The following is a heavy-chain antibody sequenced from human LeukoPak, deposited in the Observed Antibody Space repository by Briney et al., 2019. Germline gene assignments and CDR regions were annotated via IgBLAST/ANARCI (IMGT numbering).Heavy chain of an antibody. CDR3: ARVGYYYDSSGYYLDAFDI. CDR1: GGSISSYY. CDR2: IYYSGST. D-gene: IGHD3-22*01. V-gene: IGHV4-59*01. Sequence: SETLSLTCTVSGGSISSYYWSWTRQPPGKGLEWIGYIYYSGSTNYNPSLKGRVTISVDTSKNQFSLKLSSVTAADTAVYYCARVGYYYDSSGYYLDAFDIWGQGTMVTVSS. J-gene: IGHJ3*02.